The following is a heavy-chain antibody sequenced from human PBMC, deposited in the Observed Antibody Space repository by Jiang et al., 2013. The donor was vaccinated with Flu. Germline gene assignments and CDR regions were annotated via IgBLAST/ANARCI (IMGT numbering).Heavy chain of an antibody. V-gene: IGHV1-18*01. CDR2: ISTYNGNT. D-gene: IGHD1-26*01. Sequence: GAEVKKPGASVRVSCKTSGYTFINYGVSWVRQAPGQGLEWMGWISTYNGNTNYAQKLQGRVTMTTDTSTSTAYMELRSLRSDDTAVYYCARVLTGAHDYWGQGTLVTVSS. J-gene: IGHJ4*02. CDR3: ARVLTGAHDY. CDR1: GYTFINYG.